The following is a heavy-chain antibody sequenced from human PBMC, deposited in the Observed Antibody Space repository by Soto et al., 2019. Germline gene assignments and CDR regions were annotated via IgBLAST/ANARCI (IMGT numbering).Heavy chain of an antibody. CDR1: GFTFSGSA. CDR3: TRHTGGYVDWFDP. J-gene: IGHJ5*02. CDR2: IRSKANSYAT. V-gene: IGHV3-73*01. D-gene: IGHD5-12*01. Sequence: PGGSLRLSCAASGFTFSGSAMHWVRQASGKGLEWVGRIRSKANSYATAYAASVKGRFTTSRDDSKNTAYLQMNSLKTEDTAVYYCTRHTGGYVDWFDPWGQGTLVTVSS.